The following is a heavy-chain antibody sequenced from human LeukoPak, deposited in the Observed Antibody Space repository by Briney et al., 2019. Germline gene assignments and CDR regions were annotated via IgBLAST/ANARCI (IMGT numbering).Heavy chain of an antibody. D-gene: IGHD6-19*01. Sequence: SETLSLTCIVSGGSISRYSWNWIRQSPGKGLEWIGYIAHSGAISYKSSLKSRVTISVDTSKNQLSLRLTSVTAADTAVYYCARWDDSAWAFGNWGPGTLVTVSS. V-gene: IGHV4-59*08. J-gene: IGHJ4*02. CDR1: GGSISRYS. CDR3: ARWDDSAWAFGN. CDR2: IAHSGAI.